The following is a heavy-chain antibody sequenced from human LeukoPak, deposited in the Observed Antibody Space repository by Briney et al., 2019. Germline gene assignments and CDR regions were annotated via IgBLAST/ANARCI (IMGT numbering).Heavy chain of an antibody. Sequence: ASVKVSCKASGGTFSSYAISWVRQAPGQGLEWMGRIIPIFGTANYAQKFQGRVTITADKSTSTAYMELSGLRSEDTAVYHCARDRGYSTTFGYWGQGTLVTVSS. CDR1: GGTFSSYA. CDR3: ARDRGYSTTFGY. D-gene: IGHD5-18*01. J-gene: IGHJ4*02. CDR2: IIPIFGTA. V-gene: IGHV1-69*06.